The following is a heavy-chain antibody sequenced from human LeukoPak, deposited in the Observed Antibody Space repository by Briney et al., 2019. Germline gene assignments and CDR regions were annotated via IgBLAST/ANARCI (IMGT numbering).Heavy chain of an antibody. D-gene: IGHD3-10*01. CDR1: GFTFSSYE. CDR2: IDSSGRTI. CDR3: ARGVGRASYYYYMDV. V-gene: IGHV3-48*03. Sequence: GGSLRLSCAASGFTFSSYEVNWVRQAPGKGLEWVSYIDSSGRTIHYADSVKGRFTISRENAKNSLYLQMNRLRAEDTADYYCARGVGRASYYYYMDVWGKGTTVTVSS. J-gene: IGHJ6*03.